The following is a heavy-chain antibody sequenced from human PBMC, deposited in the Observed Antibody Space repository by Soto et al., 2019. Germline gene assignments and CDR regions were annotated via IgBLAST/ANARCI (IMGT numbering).Heavy chain of an antibody. Sequence: SETLSLTCAVSGYSISSTYYWGWIRQPAGKGLEWIGSIYHSVSTYYNPSLKSRVTISVDTSKNQFSLKLSSVTAADTAVYYCASETLRYYSGSGTGVSQEYFDYWGQGTLVTVSS. J-gene: IGHJ4*02. V-gene: IGHV4-38-2*01. CDR1: GYSISSTYY. CDR2: IYHSVST. D-gene: IGHD3-10*01. CDR3: ASETLRYYSGSGTGVSQEYFDY.